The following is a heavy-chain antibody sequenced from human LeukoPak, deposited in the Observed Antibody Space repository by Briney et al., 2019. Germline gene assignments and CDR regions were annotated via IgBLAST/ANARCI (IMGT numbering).Heavy chain of an antibody. CDR2: IYYSGST. D-gene: IGHD3-3*01. V-gene: IGHV4-30-4*08. CDR3: ARQTVWSAHPPSDY. J-gene: IGHJ4*02. Sequence: SQTLSLTCTVSGGSISSGDYYWSWIRQPPGKGLEWIGNIYYSGSTYYNPSLKIRVTISVDTSKNQFSLKLSSVTAAATAVYYCARQTVWSAHPPSDYWGQGTLVTVSS. CDR1: GGSISSGDYY.